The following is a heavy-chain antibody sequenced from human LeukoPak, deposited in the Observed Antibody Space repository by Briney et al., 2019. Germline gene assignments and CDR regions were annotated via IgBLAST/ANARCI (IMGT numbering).Heavy chain of an antibody. CDR2: INQSGST. D-gene: IGHD2-15*01. CDR1: GGSFSGYY. J-gene: IGHJ6*02. V-gene: IGHV4-34*01. Sequence: SETLSLTCAVYGGSFSGYYWSWIRQPPGKGLEWIGEINQSGSTNYNPSLKSRVTISVDTSKNQFSLKLSSVTAADTAVYYCARGPRMTRTYYYYYGMDVWGQGTTVTVSS. CDR3: ARGPRMTRTYYYYYGMDV.